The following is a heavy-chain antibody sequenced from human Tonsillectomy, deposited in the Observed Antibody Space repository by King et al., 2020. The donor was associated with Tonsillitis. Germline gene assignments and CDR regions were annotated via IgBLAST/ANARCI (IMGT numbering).Heavy chain of an antibody. CDR1: GFSFSNYD. D-gene: IGHD3-22*01. CDR2: IRSSSSYK. J-gene: IGHJ3*02. CDR3: TKDKGAGHNDSGRGAFDI. Sequence: VQLVESGGGLVKPGGSLRLSCATSGFSFSNYDMNWVRQAPGKGLEWVSSIRSSSSYKYYADSVKGRFTISRDNAKNSLSLQMNSLRAEDTAVYYCTKDKGAGHNDSGRGAFDIWGQGTMVAVSS. V-gene: IGHV3-21*01.